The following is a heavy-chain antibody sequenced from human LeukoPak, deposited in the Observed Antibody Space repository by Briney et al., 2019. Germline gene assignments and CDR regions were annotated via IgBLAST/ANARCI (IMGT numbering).Heavy chain of an antibody. V-gene: IGHV4-38-2*02. CDR2: IYHSGST. CDR3: ARRRITFGGVIARAYYFDY. J-gene: IGHJ4*02. CDR1: GYSISSGYY. D-gene: IGHD3-16*02. Sequence: PSETLSLTCTVSGYSISSGYYWDWIRQPPGKGLEWIGSIYHSGSTNYNPSLKSRVTISVDTSKNQFSLKLSSVTAADTAVYYCARRRITFGGVIARAYYFDYWGQGTLVTVSS.